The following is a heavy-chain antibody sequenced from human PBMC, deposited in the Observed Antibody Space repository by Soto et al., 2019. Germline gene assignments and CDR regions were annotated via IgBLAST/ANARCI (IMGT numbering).Heavy chain of an antibody. CDR3: ARSGYNYNLLDY. Sequence: GGSLRLSCAASGFTFSDYDMSWIRQAPGKGLEWISYSSNSGTFARYADSVKGRFSISRDNAKNSLYLQIDSLRGEDTAIYYCARSGYNYNLLDYWGQGTPVTGSS. J-gene: IGHJ4*02. CDR1: GFTFSDYD. CDR2: SSNSGTFA. V-gene: IGHV3-11*06. D-gene: IGHD1-1*01.